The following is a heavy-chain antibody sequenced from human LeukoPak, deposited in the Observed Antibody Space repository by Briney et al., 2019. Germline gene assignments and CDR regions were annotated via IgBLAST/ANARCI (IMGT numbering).Heavy chain of an antibody. J-gene: IGHJ4*02. CDR3: ARHVPDILTGFPYGLVDY. V-gene: IGHV5-51*01. CDR1: GYSFTSYW. D-gene: IGHD3-9*01. CDR2: IYPGDSDT. Sequence: GESLKISWKGSGYSFTSYWIGWVRQMPGKGLEWMGIIYPGDSDTRYSPSFQGQVTISADKSISTAYLQWSSLKASDTAMYYCARHVPDILTGFPYGLVDYWGQGTLVTVSS.